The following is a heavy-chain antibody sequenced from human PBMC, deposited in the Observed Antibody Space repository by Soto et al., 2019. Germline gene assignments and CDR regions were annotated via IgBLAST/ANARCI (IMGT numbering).Heavy chain of an antibody. CDR3: ARRTGSSSLFDP. J-gene: IGHJ5*02. CDR1: GGSISSGSSY. CDR2: IYYSGST. D-gene: IGHD6-6*01. Sequence: PSETLSLTCTVSGGSISSGSSYWGWIRQPPGKGLEWIGTIYYSGSTYYNPSLKSRVTIFEDTSKNQFSLRLSSVTAADTAVYYCARRTGSSSLFDPWGQGTLVTISS. V-gene: IGHV4-39*01.